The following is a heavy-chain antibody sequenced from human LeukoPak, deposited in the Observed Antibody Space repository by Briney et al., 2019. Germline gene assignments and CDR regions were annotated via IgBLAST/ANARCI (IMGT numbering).Heavy chain of an antibody. CDR3: ARDTSYCSGGSCYSDFDY. CDR2: IIPILGIA. CDR1: GGTFSSYA. Sequence: ASVKVSCKASGGTFSSYAISWVRQAPGQGLEWMGRIIPILGIANYAQKFQGRVTITADKSTSTAYMELSSLRSEDTAVYYCARDTSYCSGGSCYSDFDYWGQGTLSPSPQ. D-gene: IGHD2-15*01. V-gene: IGHV1-69*04. J-gene: IGHJ4*02.